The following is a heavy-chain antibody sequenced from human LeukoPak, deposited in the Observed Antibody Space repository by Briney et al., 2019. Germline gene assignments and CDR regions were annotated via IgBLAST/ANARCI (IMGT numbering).Heavy chain of an antibody. CDR3: ARVPGRTRYFDS. Sequence: GVSLRLSCAASGFTFTCCWMSWVRQTPGKGLEWVASIKQDGREKFYADSVKGRFTISRDNAKNSLYLQVNSLRAEDTAVYYCARVPGRTRYFDSWGQGILVTVSS. D-gene: IGHD1-26*01. V-gene: IGHV3-7*01. CDR2: IKQDGREK. CDR1: GFTFTCCW. J-gene: IGHJ4*02.